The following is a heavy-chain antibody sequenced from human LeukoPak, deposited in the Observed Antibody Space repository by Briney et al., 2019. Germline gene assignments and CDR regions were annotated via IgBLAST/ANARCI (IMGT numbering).Heavy chain of an antibody. CDR1: VHSFSGYY. D-gene: IGHD2-15*01. J-gene: IGHJ5*02. V-gene: IGHV4-34*01. CDR2: INHSGST. CDR3: ARGQYCSGGSCYSNWFDP. Sequence: SETLSLTCAVCVHSFSGYYGSWLRQPPGRGLEWLREINHSGSTNYNPSLKSRVTISVDTSKNQFSLKLSSVTAADTAVYYCARGQYCSGGSCYSNWFDPWGQGTPVTVSS.